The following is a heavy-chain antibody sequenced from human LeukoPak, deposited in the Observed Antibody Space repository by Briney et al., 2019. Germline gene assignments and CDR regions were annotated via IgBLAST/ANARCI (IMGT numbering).Heavy chain of an antibody. CDR3: ARHRLPYYYGSGSPTGYFQH. V-gene: IGHV3-11*01. CDR1: GFTFSDYY. CDR2: ISSSGSTI. D-gene: IGHD3-10*01. J-gene: IGHJ1*01. Sequence: PGGSLRLSCAASGFTFSDYYMSWIRQDPGKGLEWVSYISSSGSTIYYADSVKGRFTISRDNAKNSLYLQMNSLRAEDTAVYYCARHRLPYYYGSGSPTGYFQHWGQGTLVTVSS.